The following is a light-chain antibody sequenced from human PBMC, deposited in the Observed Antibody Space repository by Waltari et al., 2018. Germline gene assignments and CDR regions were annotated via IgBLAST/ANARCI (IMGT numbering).Light chain of an antibody. Sequence: IVLTQSPGTLSLSPGERATLSCRASQSVSKYFAWYQQRPGQAPRLLIYAASTRATGIPDRFSGSVFGTDFSLTISRLEPEDFAVYYCQNHERLPATFGQGTKVEIK. CDR2: AAS. CDR1: QSVSKY. V-gene: IGKV3-20*01. CDR3: QNHERLPAT. J-gene: IGKJ1*01.